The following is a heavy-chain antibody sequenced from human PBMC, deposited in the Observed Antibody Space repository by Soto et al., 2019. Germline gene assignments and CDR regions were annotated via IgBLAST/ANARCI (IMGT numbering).Heavy chain of an antibody. CDR3: ARADGIPRAFRYYYDSSGYL. D-gene: IGHD3-22*01. CDR2: IYYSGST. V-gene: IGHV4-30-4*01. J-gene: IGHJ4*02. CDR1: GGSISSGDYY. Sequence: PSETLSLTCTVSGGSISSGDYYWSWIRQPPGKSLEWIGYIYYSGSTYYNPSLKSRVTISVDTSKNQFSLKLSSVTAADTAVYYCARADGIPRAFRYYYDSSGYLWGQGTLVTVS.